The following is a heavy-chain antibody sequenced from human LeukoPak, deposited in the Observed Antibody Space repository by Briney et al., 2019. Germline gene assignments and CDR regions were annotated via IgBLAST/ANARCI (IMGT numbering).Heavy chain of an antibody. J-gene: IGHJ6*04. CDR1: GGSFSGYY. Sequence: SETLSLTCAVYGGSFSGYYWSWIRQPPGKGLEWIGEINHSGSTNYNPSLKSLVTISVDTSKNQFSLKLSSVTAADTAVYYCARAPPYGSGSYKGMDVWGKGTTVTVSS. V-gene: IGHV4-34*01. CDR3: ARAPPYGSGSYKGMDV. D-gene: IGHD3-10*01. CDR2: INHSGST.